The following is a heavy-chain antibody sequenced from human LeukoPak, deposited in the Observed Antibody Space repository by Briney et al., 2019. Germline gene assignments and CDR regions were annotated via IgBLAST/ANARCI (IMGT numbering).Heavy chain of an antibody. J-gene: IGHJ4*02. CDR2: INHSGST. CDR3: ARRVDSSSWQGGFDY. CDR1: GGSFSGYY. V-gene: IGHV4-34*01. D-gene: IGHD6-13*01. Sequence: SETLSLTCAVYGGSFSGYYWSWIRQPPGKGLEWIGEINHSGSTNYNPSLKSRVTISVDTSKNQFSLKLSSVTAADTAVYYCARRVDSSSWQGGFDYWGQGTLVTVSS.